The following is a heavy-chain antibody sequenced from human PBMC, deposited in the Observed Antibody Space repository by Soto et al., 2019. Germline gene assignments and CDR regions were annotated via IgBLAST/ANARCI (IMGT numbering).Heavy chain of an antibody. CDR1: GYRLTNYW. D-gene: IGHD2-21*01. CDR2: IYPADSDT. CDR3: ARHLGFRNNNLFAP. Sequence: GESLKISCKASGYRLTNYWIGWVRQMPGKGLEWMGIIYPADSDTRYSPSFQGQVTISADKSISTAYLQWSSLKASDTAMYYCARHLGFRNNNLFAPSAQRTLVTGSS. J-gene: IGHJ5*02. V-gene: IGHV5-51*01.